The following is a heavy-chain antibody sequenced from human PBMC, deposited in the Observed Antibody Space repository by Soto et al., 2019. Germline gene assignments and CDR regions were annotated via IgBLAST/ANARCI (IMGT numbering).Heavy chain of an antibody. CDR1: GFTFSSYA. Sequence: QVQLVESGGGVVQPGRSLRLSCAASGFTFSSYAMHWVRQAPGKGLEWVAVISYDGSNKYYADSVKGRFTISRDNSKNTLYLQMNSLRAEDTAVYYCARSMYSSGWYLFDYWGRGTLVTVSS. J-gene: IGHJ4*02. CDR2: ISYDGSNK. CDR3: ARSMYSSGWYLFDY. V-gene: IGHV3-30-3*01. D-gene: IGHD6-19*01.